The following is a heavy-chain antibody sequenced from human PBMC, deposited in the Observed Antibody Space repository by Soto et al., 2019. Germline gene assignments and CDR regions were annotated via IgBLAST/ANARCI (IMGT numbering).Heavy chain of an antibody. CDR2: IXYXGXX. V-gene: IGHV4-59*01. D-gene: IGHD1-26*01. CDR3: AREVPPADAFDI. J-gene: IGHJ3*02. Sequence: SETLSLTCTVSGGSISSYYWSWIRQPPGKGLEWIGYIXYXGXXXYXXSLKSRVTISVDTSKNQFSLKLSSVTAADTAVYYCAREVPPADAFDIWGQGTMVTVSS. CDR1: GGSISSYY.